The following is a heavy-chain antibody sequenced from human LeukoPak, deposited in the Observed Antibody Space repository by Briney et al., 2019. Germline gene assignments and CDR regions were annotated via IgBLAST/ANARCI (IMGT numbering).Heavy chain of an antibody. D-gene: IGHD3-22*01. J-gene: IGHJ4*02. V-gene: IGHV1-18*01. CDR3: AREGPYYDSSGYSPPDY. CDR1: GYTFTSYG. Sequence: ASVKVSCKASGYTFTSYGIIWVRQAPGQGLEWMGWISAYNGNTNYAQKLQGRVTMTTDTSTSTAYMELRSLRSDDTAVYYCAREGPYYDSSGYSPPDYWGQGTLVTVSS. CDR2: ISAYNGNT.